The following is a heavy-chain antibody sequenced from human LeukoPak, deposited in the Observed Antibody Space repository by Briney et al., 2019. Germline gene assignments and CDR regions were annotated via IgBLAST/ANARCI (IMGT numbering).Heavy chain of an antibody. CDR2: IYYSGST. Sequence: PSETLFLTCTVSGGSISSGDYYWSWIRQPPGKGLEWIGYIYYSGSTYYNPSLKSRVTISVDTSKNQFSLKLSSVTAADTAVYYCARGYYDILTGYSNEFDYWGQGTLVTVSS. D-gene: IGHD3-9*01. V-gene: IGHV4-30-4*01. CDR3: ARGYYDILTGYSNEFDY. J-gene: IGHJ4*02. CDR1: GGSISSGDYY.